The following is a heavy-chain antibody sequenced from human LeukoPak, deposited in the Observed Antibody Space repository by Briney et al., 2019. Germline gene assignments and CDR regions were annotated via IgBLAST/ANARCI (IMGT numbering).Heavy chain of an antibody. CDR3: ATVTITMVRGVRYGMDV. Sequence: ASVKVSCKVSGYTLTELSMHWVRQAPGKGLEWMGGFDPEDGETIYAQKFQGRVTMTEDTSTDTAYMELSSLRSEDTAVYYCATVTITMVRGVRYGMDVWGKGTTVTVPS. CDR1: GYTLTELS. J-gene: IGHJ6*04. D-gene: IGHD3-10*01. CDR2: FDPEDGET. V-gene: IGHV1-24*01.